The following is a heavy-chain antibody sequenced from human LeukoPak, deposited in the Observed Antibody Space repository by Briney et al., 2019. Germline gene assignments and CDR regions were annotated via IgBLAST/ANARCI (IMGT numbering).Heavy chain of an antibody. Sequence: GSLRLSCAASGFTFSSYAMSWVRQAPGKGLEWVSAISGSGGSTYYADSVKGRFTISRDNSKNTLYLQMNSLRAEDTAVYYCAKGLSVVVVPAALVDYWGQGTLVTVSS. CDR2: ISGSGGST. J-gene: IGHJ4*02. V-gene: IGHV3-23*01. D-gene: IGHD2-2*01. CDR1: GFTFSSYA. CDR3: AKGLSVVVVPAALVDY.